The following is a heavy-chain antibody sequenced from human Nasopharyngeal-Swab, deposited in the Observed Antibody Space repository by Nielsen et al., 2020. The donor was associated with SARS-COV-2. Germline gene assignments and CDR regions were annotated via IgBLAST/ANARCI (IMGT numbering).Heavy chain of an antibody. J-gene: IGHJ6*02. CDR3: AKGGPPGSIAAALGYYYGMDV. CDR2: ISSSSSYI. V-gene: IGHV3-21*04. D-gene: IGHD6-13*01. Sequence: GGSLRLSCAASGFTFSSYSMNWVRQAPGKGLERVSSISSSSSYIYYADSVKGRFTISRDNAKNSLYLQMNSLRAEDTAVYYCAKGGPPGSIAAALGYYYGMDVWGQGTTVTVSS. CDR1: GFTFSSYS.